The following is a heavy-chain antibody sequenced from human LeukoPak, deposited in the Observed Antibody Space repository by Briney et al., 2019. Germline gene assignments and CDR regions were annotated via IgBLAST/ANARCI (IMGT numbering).Heavy chain of an antibody. V-gene: IGHV1-69*01. J-gene: IGHJ4*02. CDR3: ARDEEKAAGSL. CDR1: GGTFCSYA. D-gene: IGHD6-13*01. Sequence: ASVKVSCKPSGGTFCSYAISWVRQAPGQGLEWVGGIIPLFGAPLYAQKFQGRVTITADERTSTVYMDLSSLRSDATAVYYCARDEEKAAGSLWGQGTPVIVSS. CDR2: IIPLFGAP.